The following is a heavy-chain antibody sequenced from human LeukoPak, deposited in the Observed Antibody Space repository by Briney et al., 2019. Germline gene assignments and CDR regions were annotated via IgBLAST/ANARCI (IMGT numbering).Heavy chain of an antibody. Sequence: GGSLRLSCAASGFTFSSYAMSWVRQAPGEGLEWVSAISGSGGSTYYADSVKGRFTISRDNSKSTLYLQMNSLRAEDTAVYYCARDPPLAAAGTDEYFQHWGQGTLVTVSS. CDR1: GFTFSSYA. V-gene: IGHV3-23*01. CDR3: ARDPPLAAAGTDEYFQH. J-gene: IGHJ1*01. CDR2: ISGSGGST. D-gene: IGHD6-13*01.